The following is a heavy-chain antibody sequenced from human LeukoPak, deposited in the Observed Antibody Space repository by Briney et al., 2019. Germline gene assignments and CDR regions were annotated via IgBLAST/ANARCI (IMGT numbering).Heavy chain of an antibody. CDR1: GGSISSYY. Sequence: SETLSLTCTVSGGSISSYYWSWIRQPAGKGLEWIGRIYTSGSTNYNPSLKSRVTMSVDTSKNQFSLKLSSVTAADTAVYYCARCVQDFYCSSTSCYRNWFDPWGQGTLVTVSS. J-gene: IGHJ5*02. V-gene: IGHV4-4*07. D-gene: IGHD2-2*01. CDR3: ARCVQDFYCSSTSCYRNWFDP. CDR2: IYTSGST.